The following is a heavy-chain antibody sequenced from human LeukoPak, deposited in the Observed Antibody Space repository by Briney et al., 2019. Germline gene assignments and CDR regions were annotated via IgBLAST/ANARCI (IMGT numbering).Heavy chain of an antibody. CDR1: GGSISSYY. CDR3: ARHYYGSGSYFYFQH. Sequence: SETLSLTCTVSGGSISSYYWSWIRQPPGKGLEWIGYIYYSGSTNYNPTLKSRVTISVDTSKNQFSLKLSSVTAADTAVYYCARHYYGSGSYFYFQHWGQGTLVTVSS. D-gene: IGHD3-10*01. V-gene: IGHV4-59*08. J-gene: IGHJ1*01. CDR2: IYYSGST.